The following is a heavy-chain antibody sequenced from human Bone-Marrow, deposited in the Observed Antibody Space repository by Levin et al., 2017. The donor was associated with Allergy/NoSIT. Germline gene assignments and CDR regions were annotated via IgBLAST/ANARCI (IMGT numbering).Heavy chain of an antibody. CDR1: GFTFSPYG. Sequence: GGSLRLSCAASGFTFSPYGMHWVRQAPGKGLEWVAFIWYDGTNEYYADSVKGRFTISRDNSKNTLYQQMNSRRAEDTAVYYCARDPYYYGSGSYYYDYWGQGTLVTVSS. CDR2: IWYDGTNE. J-gene: IGHJ4*02. V-gene: IGHV3-33*01. CDR3: ARDPYYYGSGSYYYDY. D-gene: IGHD3-10*01.